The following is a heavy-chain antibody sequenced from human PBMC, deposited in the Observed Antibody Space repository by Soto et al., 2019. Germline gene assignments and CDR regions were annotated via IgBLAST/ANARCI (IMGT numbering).Heavy chain of an antibody. D-gene: IGHD2-8*01. V-gene: IGHV3-30*18. CDR3: AKWLDELMYEDDYYGMDV. CDR2: ISYDGSNK. CDR1: GFTFSSYG. J-gene: IGHJ6*02. Sequence: GGSLRLSCAASGFTFSSYGMHWVRQAPGKGLEWVAVISYDGSNKYYADSVKGRFTISRDNSKNTLYLQMNSLRAEDTAVYYCAKWLDELMYEDDYYGMDVWGQGTTVTVSS.